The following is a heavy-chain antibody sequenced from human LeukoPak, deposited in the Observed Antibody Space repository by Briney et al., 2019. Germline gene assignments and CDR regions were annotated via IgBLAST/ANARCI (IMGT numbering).Heavy chain of an antibody. CDR1: GFRFSSYA. Sequence: GGSLRLARAASGFRFSSYAMSWVRQAPGKGLEWVAAISGSGVSTYYADSVKGRLTVSRDNSKNALYLQMSSLRAEDTAVYYCAKDERNWNYNLASQTYDWGQGTLVTVSS. CDR3: AKDERNWNYNLASQTYD. CDR2: ISGSGVST. V-gene: IGHV3-23*01. J-gene: IGHJ4*02. D-gene: IGHD1-7*01.